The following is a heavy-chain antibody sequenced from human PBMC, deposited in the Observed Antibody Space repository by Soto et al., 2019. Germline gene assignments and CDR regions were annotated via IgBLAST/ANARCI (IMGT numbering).Heavy chain of an antibody. Sequence: SVKVSCKASGGTFSSYAISWVRQAPGQGLEWMGGIIPIFGTTNYAQKFQGRVTITADKSTSTAYMELSSLRSEDTAVYYCATLVVVAAYAFDIWGQGTMVTVSS. CDR3: ATLVVVAAYAFDI. V-gene: IGHV1-69*06. D-gene: IGHD2-15*01. CDR2: IIPIFGTT. J-gene: IGHJ3*02. CDR1: GGTFSSYA.